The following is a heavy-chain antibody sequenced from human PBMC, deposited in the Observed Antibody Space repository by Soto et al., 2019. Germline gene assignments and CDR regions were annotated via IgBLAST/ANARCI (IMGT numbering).Heavy chain of an antibody. CDR3: ARDRAYYDFWSGSPPPLYYFDY. J-gene: IGHJ4*02. D-gene: IGHD3-3*01. Sequence: ASVKVSCKASGYTFISYYMHWVRQAPGQGLEWMGIINPSGGSTSYAQKFQGRVTMTRDTSTSTVYMELSSLRSEDTAVYYCARDRAYYDFWSGSPPPLYYFDYWGQGTLVTVSS. CDR2: INPSGGST. V-gene: IGHV1-46*01. CDR1: GYTFISYY.